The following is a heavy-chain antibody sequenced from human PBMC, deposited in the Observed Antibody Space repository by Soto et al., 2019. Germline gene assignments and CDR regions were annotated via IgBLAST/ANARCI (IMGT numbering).Heavy chain of an antibody. CDR1: GFTFSSYA. J-gene: IGHJ4*02. CDR2: ISGSGVST. CDR3: AKDMEMTGYCTNGLCWTLDY. D-gene: IGHD2-8*01. V-gene: IGHV3-23*01. Sequence: PGGSLRLSCAASGFTFSSYAMSWVRQAPGKGLEWVSVISGSGVSTYYADSVKGRFTISRDKSKNTLYLQMNSLRAEDTAVYFCAKDMEMTGYCTNGLCWTLDYWGPGTLVTVSS.